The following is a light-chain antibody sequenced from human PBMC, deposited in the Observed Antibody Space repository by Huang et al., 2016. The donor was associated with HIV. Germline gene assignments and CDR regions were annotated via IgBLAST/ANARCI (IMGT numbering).Light chain of an antibody. CDR3: QQYNNWPRT. Sequence: EIVMTQSPATLSVSPGERATLSCRASQSVSSNLALYQQKPGQAPRLRIYGAATRATGIPARFSGSGSGTEFTLTISSLQSEDFAVYYCQQYNNWPRTFGQGTKVEIK. CDR2: GAA. J-gene: IGKJ1*01. CDR1: QSVSSN. V-gene: IGKV3-15*01.